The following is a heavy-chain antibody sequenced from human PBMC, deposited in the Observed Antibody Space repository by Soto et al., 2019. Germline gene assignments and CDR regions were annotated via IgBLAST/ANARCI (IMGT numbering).Heavy chain of an antibody. Sequence: SETLSLTCTVSGGSISSSSYYWGWIRQPPGKGLEWIGSIYYSGSTYYNPSLKSRVTISVDTSKNQFSLKLSSVTAADTAVYYCAREYYSSGYFPEPLHYGMDVWRQGTTVTV. CDR3: AREYYSSGYFPEPLHYGMDV. CDR2: IYYSGST. CDR1: GGSISSSSYY. V-gene: IGHV4-39*02. J-gene: IGHJ6*02. D-gene: IGHD3-22*01.